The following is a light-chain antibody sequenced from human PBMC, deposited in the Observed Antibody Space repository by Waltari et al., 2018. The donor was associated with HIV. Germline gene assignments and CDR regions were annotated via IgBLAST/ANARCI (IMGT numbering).Light chain of an antibody. CDR1: HTVTNKF. V-gene: IGKV3-20*01. Sequence: EIVLTQSPGTLSLSPGERATLSCRASHTVTNKFLAWYQQSPGQAPRLLIYGASTRATGSPDRFSGSGFGTDFTLTISRLEPEDFAVYYCQQYGAAPWTFGQGTKVEMK. J-gene: IGKJ1*01. CDR2: GAS. CDR3: QQYGAAPWT.